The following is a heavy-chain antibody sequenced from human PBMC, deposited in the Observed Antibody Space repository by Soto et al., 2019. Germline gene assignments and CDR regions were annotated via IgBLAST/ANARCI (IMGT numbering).Heavy chain of an antibody. J-gene: IGHJ4*02. CDR1: GFTFSSYA. Sequence: GGSLRLSCAASGFTFSSYAMHWVRQAPGKGLEWVAVISYDGSNKYYADSVKGRFTISRDNSKNTLYLQMNSLRAEDTAVYYCARVRIASSSQNLDYWGQGTLVTVSS. V-gene: IGHV3-30-3*01. CDR3: ARVRIASSSQNLDY. CDR2: ISYDGSNK. D-gene: IGHD6-13*01.